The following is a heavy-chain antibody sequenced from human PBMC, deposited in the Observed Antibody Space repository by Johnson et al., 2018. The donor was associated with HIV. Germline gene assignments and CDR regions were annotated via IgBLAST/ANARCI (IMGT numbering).Heavy chain of an antibody. Sequence: QVQLVESGGGVVQPGRSLRLSCAASGFTFSSYAMHWVRQAPGKGLEWVAVISYDGSNKYYADSVKGRFTISRDNSKNTLSLQMNSLGAEDTAVFYCARAYPGVAVAVGAFDIWGQGTMVTVFS. V-gene: IGHV3-30-3*01. CDR1: GFTFSSYA. D-gene: IGHD6-19*01. CDR3: ARAYPGVAVAVGAFDI. CDR2: ISYDGSNK. J-gene: IGHJ3*02.